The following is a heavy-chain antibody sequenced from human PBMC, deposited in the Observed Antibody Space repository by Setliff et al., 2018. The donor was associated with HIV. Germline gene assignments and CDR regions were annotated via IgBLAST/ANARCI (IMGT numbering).Heavy chain of an antibody. CDR3: ARDGVFGELPPDY. CDR2: IYHSGST. V-gene: IGHV4-38-2*02. Sequence: SETLSLTCTVSNDSINYQYWGWIRQPPGKGLEWIGSIYHSGSTYYNPSLKSRVTISVDTSKNQFSLKLSSVTAADTAVYYCARDGVFGELPPDYWGQGTLVTVSS. J-gene: IGHJ4*02. D-gene: IGHD3-10*02. CDR1: NDSINYQY.